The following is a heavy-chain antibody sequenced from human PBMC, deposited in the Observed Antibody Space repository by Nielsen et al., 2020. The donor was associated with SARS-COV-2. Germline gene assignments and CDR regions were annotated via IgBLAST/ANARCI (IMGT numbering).Heavy chain of an antibody. Sequence: GESLKISCAASGFTFSVCSINWVRQASGKGLEWLGRMKNKDNDYATTYGASVKGRFKISRDDSKNTAYLQMNSLKTEDSALYFCTRVNPSSGSWFDAFDIWGQGTMVTVSS. D-gene: IGHD6-13*01. CDR3: TRVNPSSGSWFDAFDI. J-gene: IGHJ3*02. CDR1: GFTFSVCS. V-gene: IGHV3-73*01. CDR2: MKNKDNDYAT.